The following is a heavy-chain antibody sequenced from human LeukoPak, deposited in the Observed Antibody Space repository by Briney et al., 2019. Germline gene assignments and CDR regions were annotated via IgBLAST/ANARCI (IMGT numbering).Heavy chain of an antibody. CDR3: ANRRGQQLVVSYFDY. CDR2: ISGSGGST. D-gene: IGHD6-13*01. CDR1: GFTFSSYA. V-gene: IGHV3-23*01. Sequence: GGSLRLSCAASGFTFSSYATSWVRQAPGKGLEWVSAISGSGGSTYYADSVKGRFTISRDNSKNTLYLQMNSLRAEDTAVYYCANRRGQQLVVSYFDYWGQGTLVTVSS. J-gene: IGHJ4*02.